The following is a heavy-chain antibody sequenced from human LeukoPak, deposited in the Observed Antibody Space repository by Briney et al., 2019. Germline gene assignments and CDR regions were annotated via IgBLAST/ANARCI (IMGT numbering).Heavy chain of an antibody. Sequence: GGSLRLSCAASGFTFNSYAMHWVRQAPGKGLEWVAVISTDGNSEYYADSVKGRFTISRDNSKNTLYLQMDSLRAEDTAVYYCARGRPGYSSSWYVYWGQGTLVTVSS. J-gene: IGHJ4*02. CDR1: GFTFNSYA. D-gene: IGHD6-13*01. CDR2: ISTDGNSE. CDR3: ARGRPGYSSSWYVY. V-gene: IGHV3-30-3*01.